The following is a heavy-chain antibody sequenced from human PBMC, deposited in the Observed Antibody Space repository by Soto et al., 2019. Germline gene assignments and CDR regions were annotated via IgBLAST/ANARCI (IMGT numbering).Heavy chain of an antibody. Sequence: EVQLVESGGGLVQPGRSLRLSCAASGFTFDDYAMHWVRQAPGKGLEWVSGISWNSGSIGYADSVKGRFTISRDNAKNSLYKQMNSLGAEDTALYYCPKGGQLLVEGGGYWGQGTLVTVSS. CDR1: GFTFDDYA. CDR2: ISWNSGSI. V-gene: IGHV3-9*01. CDR3: PKGGQLLVEGGGY. J-gene: IGHJ4*02. D-gene: IGHD2-2*01.